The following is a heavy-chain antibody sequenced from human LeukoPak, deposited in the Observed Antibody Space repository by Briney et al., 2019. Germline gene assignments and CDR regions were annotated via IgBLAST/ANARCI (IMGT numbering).Heavy chain of an antibody. J-gene: IGHJ4*02. V-gene: IGHV5-51*01. CDR1: TYNFGNYW. CDR2: ICPGDSDT. CDR3: ARRSAEVRGVIGY. Sequence: GESLKISCKTPTYNFGNYWIGWVRQMPGKGLEWMGIICPGDSDTRYNPSFQGQVTISADKSISTAYLQWSSLKASDSAMYYCARRSAEVRGVIGYWGQGTLVTVSS. D-gene: IGHD3-10*01.